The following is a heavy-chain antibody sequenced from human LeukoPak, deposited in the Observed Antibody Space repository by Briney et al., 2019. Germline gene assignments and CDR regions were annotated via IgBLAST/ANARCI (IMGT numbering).Heavy chain of an antibody. J-gene: IGHJ2*01. CDR3: ARHSGYSSSWYKGWYFDL. D-gene: IGHD6-13*01. Sequence: KSSETLSLTCTVSGGSIGSYYWSWIRQPPGKGLEWIGYIYYSGSTNHNPSLKSRVTISVDTSKNQFSLKLSSVTAADTAVYYCARHSGYSSSWYKGWYFDLWGRGTLVTVSS. CDR1: GGSIGSYY. V-gene: IGHV4-59*08. CDR2: IYYSGST.